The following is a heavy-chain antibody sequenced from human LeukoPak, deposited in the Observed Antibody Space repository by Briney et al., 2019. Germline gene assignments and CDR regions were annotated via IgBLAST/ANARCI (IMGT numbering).Heavy chain of an antibody. V-gene: IGHV3-23*01. CDR3: ARNWGLDY. CDR1: GFTFNIHA. CDR2: ISPNGDST. D-gene: IGHD7-27*01. J-gene: IGHJ4*02. Sequence: PGGSLRLSCAASGFTFNIHAMTWARQAPGRGLEWVSVISPNGDSTFYADSVKGRFTISRDNSKNMVLLQMDSLGAEDMAVYYCARNWGLDYWGQGTLVTVSS.